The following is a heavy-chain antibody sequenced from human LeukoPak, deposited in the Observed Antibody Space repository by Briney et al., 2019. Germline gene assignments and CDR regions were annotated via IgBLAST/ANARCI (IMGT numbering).Heavy chain of an antibody. CDR3: AREGQQLGYFDY. J-gene: IGHJ4*02. D-gene: IGHD6-13*01. CDR2: IWYDGGNK. Sequence: GGSLRLSCAASGFTFSSYGMHWVRQAPGKGLEWVAVIWYDGGNKYYADSVKGRFTISRDNSKNTLYLQMNSLRAEDTAVYYCAREGQQLGYFDYWGQGTLVTVSS. V-gene: IGHV3-33*01. CDR1: GFTFSSYG.